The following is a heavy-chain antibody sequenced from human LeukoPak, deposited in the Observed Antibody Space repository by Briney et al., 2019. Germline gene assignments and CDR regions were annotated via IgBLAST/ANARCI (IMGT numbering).Heavy chain of an antibody. CDR2: ISSSGST. V-gene: IGHV4-59*08. D-gene: IGHD6-13*01. CDR1: GGSINAYW. Sequence: SETVSLTCTLSGGSINAYWWSWIRQPPGKGLEWIGYISSSGSTNYNPSLKSRVTISLATSKTHFSLNLNSVTAADTAVYYCAGLHFAASEEFDPWGQGILVTVSS. J-gene: IGHJ5*02. CDR3: AGLHFAASEEFDP.